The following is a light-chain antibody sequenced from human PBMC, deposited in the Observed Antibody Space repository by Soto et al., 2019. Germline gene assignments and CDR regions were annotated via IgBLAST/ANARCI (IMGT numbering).Light chain of an antibody. CDR1: QSFIDNY. CDR2: GAS. V-gene: IGKV3-20*01. Sequence: EIVLTQSPGTLSLSPGERATLSCRASQSFIDNYLAWYQQKPVQAPRLLIYGASNRATGIPDRFSGSGSGTDFTLTISRLEPEDFAVYYCQQYGSSGTFGQGTKVDI. CDR3: QQYGSSGT. J-gene: IGKJ1*01.